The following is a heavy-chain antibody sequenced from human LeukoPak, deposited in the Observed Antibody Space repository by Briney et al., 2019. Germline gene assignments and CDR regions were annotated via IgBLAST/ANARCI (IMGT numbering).Heavy chain of an antibody. V-gene: IGHV1-18*01. CDR3: ARDGGYYYGSGSYYPNWFDP. Sequence: ASVKVSCKASGYTFTSYGISWVRQAPGQGLEWMGWISAYNGNTNYAQKLQGRVTMTTDTSTSTAYMELRSLRSEDTAVYYCARDGGYYYGSGSYYPNWFDPWGQGTLVTVSS. J-gene: IGHJ5*02. D-gene: IGHD3-10*01. CDR1: GYTFTSYG. CDR2: ISAYNGNT.